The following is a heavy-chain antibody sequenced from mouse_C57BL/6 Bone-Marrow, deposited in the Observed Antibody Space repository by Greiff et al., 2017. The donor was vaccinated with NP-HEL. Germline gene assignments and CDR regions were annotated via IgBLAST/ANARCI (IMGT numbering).Heavy chain of an antibody. Sequence: QVQLQQPGAELVKPGASVKLSCKASGYTFTSYWMHWVKQRPGQGLEWMGMIHPNSGSTNYNEKFKSKATLTVDKSSSTAYMQLSSLTSEDSAVYYCASRRPCDGYYVGWYFDVWGTGTTVTVSS. J-gene: IGHJ1*03. CDR3: ASRRPCDGYYVGWYFDV. CDR2: IHPNSGST. D-gene: IGHD2-3*01. CDR1: GYTFTSYW. V-gene: IGHV1-64*01.